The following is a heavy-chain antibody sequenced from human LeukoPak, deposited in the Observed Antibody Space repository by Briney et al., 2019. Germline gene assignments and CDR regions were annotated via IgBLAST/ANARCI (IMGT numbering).Heavy chain of an antibody. V-gene: IGHV1-69*04. CDR3: ARDIDLEAFDI. CDR1: GGTFSSYA. Sequence: VASVKVSCKASGGTFSSYAISWVRQAPGQGLEWMGRIIPILGIANYAQKFQGRVTITADKSTSTAYMELGSLRSEDTAVYYCARDIDLEAFDIWGQGTMVTVSS. J-gene: IGHJ3*02. D-gene: IGHD2-15*01. CDR2: IIPILGIA.